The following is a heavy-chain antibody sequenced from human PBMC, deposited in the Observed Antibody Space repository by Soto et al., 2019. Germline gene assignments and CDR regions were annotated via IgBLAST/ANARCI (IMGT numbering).Heavy chain of an antibody. CDR3: AKDPRQWLVVYYYYMDV. CDR1: GFTFSNYY. J-gene: IGHJ6*03. Sequence: GGSLRLSCAASGFTFSNYYMSWIRQAPGEGLEWVSYISDSGSAISYADSVKGRFTISRDNSKNTLYLQMNSLRAEDTAVYYCAKDPRQWLVVYYYYMDVWGKGTTVTVSS. D-gene: IGHD6-19*01. CDR2: ISDSGSAI. V-gene: IGHV3-11*04.